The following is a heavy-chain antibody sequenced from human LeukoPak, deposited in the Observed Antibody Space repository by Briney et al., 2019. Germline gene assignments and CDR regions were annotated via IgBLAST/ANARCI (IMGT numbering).Heavy chain of an antibody. D-gene: IGHD2-2*01. CDR1: GGSISSYY. CDR2: IYYSGST. J-gene: IGHJ5*02. Sequence: KPSETLSLTCTVSGGSISSYYWSWIRQPPGKGLEWIGYIYYSGSTNYNPPLKSRVTISVDTSKNQFSLKLSSVPAADTAVYYCAREVPAADNWFDPWGQGTLVTVSS. CDR3: AREVPAADNWFDP. V-gene: IGHV4-59*01.